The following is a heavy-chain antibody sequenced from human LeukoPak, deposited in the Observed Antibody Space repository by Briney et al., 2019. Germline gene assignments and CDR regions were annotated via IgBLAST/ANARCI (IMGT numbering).Heavy chain of an antibody. V-gene: IGHV1-18*04. Sequence: ASVKVSCKASGYTFTSYGISWVRQAPGQGLEWMGWISAYNGNTNYAQKLQGRVTMTTDTSTSTAYMELRSLRSDDTAVYYCARGCSGGSCYENWFDPWSQGTLVTVSS. D-gene: IGHD2-15*01. CDR3: ARGCSGGSCYENWFDP. CDR1: GYTFTSYG. CDR2: ISAYNGNT. J-gene: IGHJ5*02.